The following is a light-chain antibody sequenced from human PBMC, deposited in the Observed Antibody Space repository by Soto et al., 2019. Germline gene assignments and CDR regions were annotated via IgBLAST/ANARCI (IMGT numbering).Light chain of an antibody. J-gene: IGKJ4*01. CDR2: DAS. CDR1: QSVSSY. V-gene: IGKV3-11*01. Sequence: EIVLTQSTATLSLSPGERATLSCRASQSVSSYLAWYQQKPGQAPRLLIYDASNRATGIPARFSGSVSGTDFTLTIRSLEPEDFAVYYCQQRSNWLTFGGGTKVEIK. CDR3: QQRSNWLT.